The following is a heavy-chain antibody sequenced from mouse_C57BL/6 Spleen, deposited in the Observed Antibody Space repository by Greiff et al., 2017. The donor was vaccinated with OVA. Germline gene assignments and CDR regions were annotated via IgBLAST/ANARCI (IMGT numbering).Heavy chain of an antibody. V-gene: IGHV1-82*01. J-gene: IGHJ3*01. Sequence: QVQLQQSGPELVKPGASVKISCKASGYAFSSSWMNWVKQRPGKGLEWIGRIYPGDGDTNYNGKFKGKATLTADKSSSTAYMRLSSLTSEDSAVYFCARSEDYGYDSAYWGQGTLVTVSA. D-gene: IGHD2-2*01. CDR1: GYAFSSSW. CDR2: IYPGDGDT. CDR3: ARSEDYGYDSAY.